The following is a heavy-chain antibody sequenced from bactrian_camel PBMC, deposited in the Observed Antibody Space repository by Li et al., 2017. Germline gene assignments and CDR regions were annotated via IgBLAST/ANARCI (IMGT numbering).Heavy chain of an antibody. CDR1: GYTIRRYA. D-gene: IGHD2*01. Sequence: VQLVESGGGSVQAGGSLRLSCTASGYTIRRYAVAWFRQAPGEEREGVAAIDSDSITTVYADSVKGRFTISKDNAKDTLYLQMDSLKPEDTAMYYCAADPGSGGSCSPNLPLTTDANYFVGQGTQVTVS. CDR2: IDSDSITT. J-gene: IGHJ4*01. V-gene: IGHV3S31*01.